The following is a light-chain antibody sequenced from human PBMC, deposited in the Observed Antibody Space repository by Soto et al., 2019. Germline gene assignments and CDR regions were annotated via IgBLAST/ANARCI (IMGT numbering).Light chain of an antibody. V-gene: IGLV2-14*03. CDR1: SSDSGGYQY. Sequence: QSALTQPASVSGSPGQSITISCTGVSSDSGGYQYVSWYQQHPGKAPKLLIYDVSNRPSGVSNRFSGSESGTTASLTISGLQADDAADYFCSSFGSSSCLEVFGTGTKLTVL. CDR2: DVS. J-gene: IGLJ1*01. CDR3: SSFGSSSCLEV.